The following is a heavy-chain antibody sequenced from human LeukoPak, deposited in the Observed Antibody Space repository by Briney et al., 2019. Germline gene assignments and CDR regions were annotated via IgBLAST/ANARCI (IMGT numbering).Heavy chain of an antibody. Sequence: ASVKVSCKASGYTFTNYDINWVRQATGQGLEWMGWMNPNSGNTAYAQKFQGRVTMTRNASISTAYMELISLRSEDTAVYYCARGGYGSGSYYNSGWFDPWGQGTLVTVFS. CDR2: MNPNSGNT. V-gene: IGHV1-8*01. J-gene: IGHJ5*02. CDR1: GYTFTNYD. D-gene: IGHD3-10*01. CDR3: ARGGYGSGSYYNSGWFDP.